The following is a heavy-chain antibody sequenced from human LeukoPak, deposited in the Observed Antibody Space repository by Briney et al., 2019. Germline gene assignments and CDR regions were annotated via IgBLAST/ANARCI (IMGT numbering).Heavy chain of an antibody. CDR2: INHSGST. J-gene: IGHJ4*02. Sequence: PSQTLSLTCTVSGDSISSGDYYWSWIRQPPGKGLEWIGEINHSGSTNYNPSLKSRVTISVDTSKNQFSLKLSSVTAADTAVYYCARAHYYDSSGYYLFDSWGQGTLVTVSS. CDR3: ARAHYYDSSGYYLFDS. V-gene: IGHV4-30-4*08. D-gene: IGHD3-22*01. CDR1: GDSISSGDYY.